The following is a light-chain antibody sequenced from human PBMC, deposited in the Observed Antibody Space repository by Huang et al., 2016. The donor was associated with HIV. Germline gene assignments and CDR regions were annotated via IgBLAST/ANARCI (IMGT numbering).Light chain of an antibody. V-gene: IGKV3-15*01. CDR2: GSS. CDR1: RSVSTN. J-gene: IGKJ4*01. Sequence: EIVMTQSPATLSVSPGERVTLSCRANRSVSTNLAWYQQRPGQAPMLLIYGSSTRSPGIPALFSGSGSVTDFSLTISSLQSEDFALYYCHQYNNWLLSFGGGTRVDI. CDR3: HQYNNWLLS.